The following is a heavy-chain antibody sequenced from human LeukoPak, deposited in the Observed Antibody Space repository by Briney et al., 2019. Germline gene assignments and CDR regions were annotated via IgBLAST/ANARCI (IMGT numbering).Heavy chain of an antibody. CDR1: GFTFSSYA. Sequence: GGSLRLSCAASGFTFSSYAMSWVRQAPGKGLEWVSLIYTDGSTYYADSVKGRFTISRDNSKNTLYLQMNSLRVEDTAVYYCARVGYTGTWYSSPPFDYWGQGTLVTVSS. CDR3: ARVGYTGTWYSSPPFDY. CDR2: IYTDGST. V-gene: IGHV3-66*01. J-gene: IGHJ4*02. D-gene: IGHD6-13*01.